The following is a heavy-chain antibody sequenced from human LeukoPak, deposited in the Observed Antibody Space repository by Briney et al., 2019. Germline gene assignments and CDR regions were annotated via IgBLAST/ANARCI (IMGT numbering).Heavy chain of an antibody. CDR1: GYTFTGYY. CDR2: INPNSGGT. D-gene: IGHD3-22*01. J-gene: IGHJ5*02. V-gene: IGHV1-2*02. Sequence: ASVKVSCKASGYTFTGYYMHWVRQAPGQGLEWMGWINPNSGGTNYAQKFQGRVTMTRDTSISTAYMELSRLRSDDTAVYYCATSSITMIVVNGWFDPWGQGTLVTVSS. CDR3: ATSSITMIVVNGWFDP.